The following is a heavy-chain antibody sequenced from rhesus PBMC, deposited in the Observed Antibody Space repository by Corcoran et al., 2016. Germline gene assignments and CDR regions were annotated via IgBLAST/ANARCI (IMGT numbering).Heavy chain of an antibody. CDR3: ARLNSAYYFDF. V-gene: IGHV4-99*01. CDR1: VYSISSGYY. CDR2: ISGTGGST. Sequence: QVQLQESGPGLVKPSETLSLTCAVSVYSISSGYYWGWIRQPPGKGLEYIGYISGTGGSTYYNPSLKSRVSISKDTSKNQFSLNLSSLTAADAAVFYCARLNSAYYFDFWGQGVLVTVSS. J-gene: IGHJ4*01. D-gene: IGHD4-23*01.